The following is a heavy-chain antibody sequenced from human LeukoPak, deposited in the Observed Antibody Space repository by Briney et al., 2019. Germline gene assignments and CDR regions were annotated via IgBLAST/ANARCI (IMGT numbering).Heavy chain of an antibody. Sequence: PGGSLRLSCAASGFAFSSYAMRWVRQAPGKGLEWVSAISGSGGSTYYADSVKGRFTISRDNSKDTLYLQMNSLRAEDTAVYYCAKDPTYYYDSSGYYGDYWGQGTLVTVSS. D-gene: IGHD3-22*01. CDR2: ISGSGGST. CDR1: GFAFSSYA. CDR3: AKDPTYYYDSSGYYGDY. V-gene: IGHV3-23*01. J-gene: IGHJ4*02.